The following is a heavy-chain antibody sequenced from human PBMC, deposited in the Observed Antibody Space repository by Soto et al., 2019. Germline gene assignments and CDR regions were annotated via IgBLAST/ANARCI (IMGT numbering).Heavy chain of an antibody. J-gene: IGHJ4*01. V-gene: IGHV3-11*06. CDR2: ISSNSSYT. D-gene: IGHD5-12*01. CDR1: GFTFSDYY. CDR3: ARAGRGYVNFPFDY. Sequence: QVQLVESGGGLVKPGGSLRLSCAASGFTFSDYYMSWIRQAPGKGLEWVSYISSNSSYTNYADSVKGRFTISRDNAKNSLYLQMISLRAADTAVYYCARAGRGYVNFPFDYWGQGTLVTVSS.